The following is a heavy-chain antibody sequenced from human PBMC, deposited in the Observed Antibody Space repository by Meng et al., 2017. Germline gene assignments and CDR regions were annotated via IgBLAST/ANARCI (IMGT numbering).Heavy chain of an antibody. CDR1: GGSISSSSYY. CDR3: ARATEWELDAFDI. V-gene: IGHV4-39*07. Sequence: SETLSLTCTVSGGSISSSSYYWGWIRQPPGKGLEWIGSIYYSGSTYYNPSLKSRVTISVDTSKNQFSLKLSSVTAADTAVYYCARATEWELDAFDIWGQGTRVTVSS. D-gene: IGHD1-26*01. CDR2: IYYSGST. J-gene: IGHJ3*02.